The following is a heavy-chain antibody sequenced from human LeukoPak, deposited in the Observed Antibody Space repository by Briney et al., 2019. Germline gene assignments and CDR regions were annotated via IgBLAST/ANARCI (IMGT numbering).Heavy chain of an antibody. D-gene: IGHD4-17*01. CDR3: ASGTVIYFQH. CDR1: GGSLSGYY. CDR2: INHSGST. J-gene: IGHJ1*01. V-gene: IGHV4-34*01. Sequence: SETLSLTCAVYGGSLSGYYWSWIRQPPGKGLEWIGEINHSGSTNYNPSLKSRVTISVDTSKNQFSLKLSSVTAADTAVYYCASGTVIYFQHWGQGTLVTVSS.